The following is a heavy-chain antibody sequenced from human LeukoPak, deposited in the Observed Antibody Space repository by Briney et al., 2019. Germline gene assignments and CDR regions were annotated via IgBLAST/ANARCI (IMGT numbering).Heavy chain of an antibody. D-gene: IGHD3-10*01. V-gene: IGHV4-38-2*02. CDR1: GYSISSGYY. Sequence: SETLSLTCTVSGYSISSGYYWGWIRQPPGKGLEWIGSIYHSGSTYYNPSLKSRVTISVDTSKNQFSLKLSSVTAADTAVYYCARDRPVRGVMSYMDVWGKGTTVTASS. CDR3: ARDRPVRGVMSYMDV. J-gene: IGHJ6*03. CDR2: IYHSGST.